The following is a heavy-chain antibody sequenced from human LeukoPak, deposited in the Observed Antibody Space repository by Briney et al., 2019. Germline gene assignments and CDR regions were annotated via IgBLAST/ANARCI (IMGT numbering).Heavy chain of an antibody. V-gene: IGHV4-4*07. CDR1: GGSISSYY. D-gene: IGHD6-19*01. Sequence: SETLSLTCTVSGGSISSYYWSWIRQPAGKGLEWIGRIYTSGSTNYNPSLKSRVTMSVDTSKNQFSLKLSSVTAADTAVYYCARALESGIAVAGQFDYWGQGTLVTVSS. CDR3: ARALESGIAVAGQFDY. CDR2: IYTSGST. J-gene: IGHJ4*02.